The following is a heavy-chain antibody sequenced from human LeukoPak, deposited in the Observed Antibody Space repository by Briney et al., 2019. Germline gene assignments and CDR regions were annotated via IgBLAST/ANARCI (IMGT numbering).Heavy chain of an antibody. D-gene: IGHD1-26*01. CDR3: AKDRVGAVLYFDL. V-gene: IGHV3-23*01. J-gene: IGHJ4*02. CDR1: GFTFSSYW. CDR2: LSGSGDTT. Sequence: GGSLRLSCVGSGFTFSSYWMSWVRQAPGKGLEWVSALSGSGDTTYYGDSERGRFTISRDNSKNTLYLQINSLRAEDTAVYFCAKDRVGAVLYFDLWGQGTLVTVSS.